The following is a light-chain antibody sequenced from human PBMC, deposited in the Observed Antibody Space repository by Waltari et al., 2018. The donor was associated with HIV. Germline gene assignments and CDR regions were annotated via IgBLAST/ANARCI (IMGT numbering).Light chain of an antibody. V-gene: IGLV2-23*02. CDR2: EVT. Sequence: QSALTQPASVSGSPGQSITISCTGTSSDVGSYNLVSWYQQYPGKVPKLMIYEVTKRPSGVSNRFSCSKSGNTASLTISGLQAEDEADYYCCSYAGSRTYVFGTGTKVPVL. CDR3: CSYAGSRTYV. CDR1: SSDVGSYNL. J-gene: IGLJ1*01.